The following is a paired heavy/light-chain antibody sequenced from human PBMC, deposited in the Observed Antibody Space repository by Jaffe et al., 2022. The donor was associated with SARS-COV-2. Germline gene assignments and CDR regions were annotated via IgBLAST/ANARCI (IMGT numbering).Heavy chain of an antibody. D-gene: IGHD3-9*01. V-gene: IGHV3-43*01. CDR1: GFTFDDYT. CDR2: ISWDGGST. CDR3: ASHYDTFDAFDI. Sequence: EVQLVESGGVVVQPGGSLRLSCAASGFTFDDYTMHWVRQAPGKGLEWVSLISWDGGSTYYADSVKGRFTISRDNSKNSLYLQMNSLRTEDTALYYCASHYDTFDAFDIWGQGTMVTVSS. J-gene: IGHJ3*02.
Light chain of an antibody. Sequence: SSELTQDPAVSVALGQTVRITCQGDSLRSYYASWYQQKPGQAPVLVIYGKNNRPSGIPDRFSGSSSGNTASLTITGAQAEDEADYYCNSRDSSGNHPYVFGTGTKVTVL. V-gene: IGLV3-19*01. CDR3: NSRDSSGNHPYV. J-gene: IGLJ1*01. CDR2: GKN. CDR1: SLRSYY.